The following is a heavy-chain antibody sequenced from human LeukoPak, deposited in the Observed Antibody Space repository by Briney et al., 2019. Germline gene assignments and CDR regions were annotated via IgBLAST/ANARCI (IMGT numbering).Heavy chain of an antibody. CDR3: AKDNRRHYTSGPNPDSLH. CDR2: INSDGSST. V-gene: IGHV3-74*01. Sequence: GGSLRLSCAASGFTFSSYWMHWVRQAPGKGLVWVSRINSDGSSTSYADSVKGRFTISRDNAKNTLYLQMNSLRVEDTAFYYCAKDNRRHYTSGPNPDSLHWGQGALVTVSS. CDR1: GFTFSSYW. D-gene: IGHD6-19*01. J-gene: IGHJ4*02.